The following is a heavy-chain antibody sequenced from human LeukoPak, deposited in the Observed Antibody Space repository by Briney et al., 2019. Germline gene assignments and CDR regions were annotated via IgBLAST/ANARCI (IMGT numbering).Heavy chain of an antibody. CDR3: ARDRDDHNGYYYFDF. CDR2: IYYSGST. Sequence: PSETLFLTCAVSGGSISDYYWSWIRQPPGKGLEWIGHIYYSGSTNYDPSLKSRVTISVDTSKNQFSLRLNSVTAADTAVYYCARDRDDHNGYYYFDFWGQGTLVTVSS. D-gene: IGHD5-24*01. V-gene: IGHV4-59*01. J-gene: IGHJ4*02. CDR1: GGSISDYY.